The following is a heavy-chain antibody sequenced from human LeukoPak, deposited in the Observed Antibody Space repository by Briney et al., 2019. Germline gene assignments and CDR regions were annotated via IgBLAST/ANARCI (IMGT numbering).Heavy chain of an antibody. CDR1: GFTFSNYW. D-gene: IGHD6-19*01. V-gene: IGHV3-74*01. CDR3: ATKQWLAPPPDS. Sequence: GGSLRLSCAASGFTFSNYWMLWVRQAPGKGLESVSRINTDGTVTTYADSVKGRFTVSRDNADNTMFLQMNSVRDEDTAVYYCATKQWLAPPPDSWGQGTPVTVSS. J-gene: IGHJ4*02. CDR2: INTDGTVT.